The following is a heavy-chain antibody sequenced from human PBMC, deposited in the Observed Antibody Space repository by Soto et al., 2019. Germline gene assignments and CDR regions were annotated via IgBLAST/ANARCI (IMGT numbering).Heavy chain of an antibody. J-gene: IGHJ3*01. CDR1: GFIVSDTY. D-gene: IGHD2-15*01. V-gene: IGHV3-66*01. Sequence: PGGSLRLSCTASGFIVSDTYVNWVRQAPGKGLEWVSVISNRGDTHYADSVRGRFSLSRDISDNTLHLQMNNLRVEDTAVYYCAREPRYCRGGSCSITGDAYDLWGQGTMVTVSS. CDR2: ISNRGDT. CDR3: AREPRYCRGGSCSITGDAYDL.